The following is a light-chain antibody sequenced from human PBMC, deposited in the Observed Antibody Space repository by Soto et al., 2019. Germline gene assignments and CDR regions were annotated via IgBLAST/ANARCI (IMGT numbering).Light chain of an antibody. CDR2: AAS. Sequence: DIQMTQSPSSLSASVGDRVTISCRASQDISNYLAWYQQIPGKAPKLVIYAASTLQSGVPSRFSGSGSGTDFTLTISSLQPDDVATYYCQKYDRVPPSFGPGTKVDL. J-gene: IGKJ3*01. V-gene: IGKV1-27*01. CDR1: QDISNY. CDR3: QKYDRVPPS.